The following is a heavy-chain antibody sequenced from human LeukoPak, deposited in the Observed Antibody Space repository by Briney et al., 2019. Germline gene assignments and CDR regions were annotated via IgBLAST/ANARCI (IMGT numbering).Heavy chain of an antibody. CDR3: ARDGYSVPYYFDY. Sequence: ASVKVSCKASDYTFTSYGISWVRQAPGQGLEWMGWISGYNGNTKYAQKLQGRMTMTTDTSTSTACMELRSLRSDDTAVYYCARDGYSVPYYFDYWGQGTQVTVSS. V-gene: IGHV1-18*01. CDR1: DYTFTSYG. D-gene: IGHD5-18*01. J-gene: IGHJ4*02. CDR2: ISGYNGNT.